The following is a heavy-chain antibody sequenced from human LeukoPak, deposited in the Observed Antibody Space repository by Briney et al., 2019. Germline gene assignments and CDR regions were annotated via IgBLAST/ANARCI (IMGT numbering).Heavy chain of an antibody. Sequence: SETLSLTCTVSGGSISSADYYWSWIRQPPGKGLEWIGYIYYSGSTNYNPSLKSRVTISVDTSKNQFSLKLSSVTAADTAVYYCARRNDRYYDFWSGYYWASSNWFDPWGQGTLVTVSS. J-gene: IGHJ5*02. CDR2: IYYSGST. V-gene: IGHV4-61*08. D-gene: IGHD3-3*01. CDR3: ARRNDRYYDFWSGYYWASSNWFDP. CDR1: GGSISSADYY.